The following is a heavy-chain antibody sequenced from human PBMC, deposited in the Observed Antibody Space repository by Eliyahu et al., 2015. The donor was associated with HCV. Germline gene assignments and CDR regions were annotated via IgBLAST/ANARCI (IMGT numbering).Heavy chain of an antibody. CDR1: GGSXSSYX. D-gene: IGHD6-19*01. V-gene: IGHV4-59*01. Sequence: QVQLQESGPGLVKPSETLSLTCTVPGGSXSSYXCSWIRQPPGKGLEWIAYIYYSGSTNYNPSLKSRVSISVDTSKNQFSLKLSSVTAADTAFYYCASGGGGIAVAGTGGWFDPWGQGTLVTVSS. J-gene: IGHJ5*02. CDR2: IYYSGST. CDR3: ASGGGGIAVAGTGGWFDP.